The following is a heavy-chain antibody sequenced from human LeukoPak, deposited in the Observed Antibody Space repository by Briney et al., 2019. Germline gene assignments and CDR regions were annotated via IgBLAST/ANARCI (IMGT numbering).Heavy chain of an antibody. Sequence: GGSLTLSCAASGFTFSSYWMHWVRHAQGKGLVWVSRINSEGSSTSYADSVKGRFTISRHNAKNTLYLQVDSQSAEDQSVYYCARGGSSGYFGDDYWGQGTLVTVSS. V-gene: IGHV3-74*01. CDR2: INSEGSST. CDR3: ARGGSSGYFGDDY. D-gene: IGHD3-22*01. J-gene: IGHJ4*02. CDR1: GFTFSSYW.